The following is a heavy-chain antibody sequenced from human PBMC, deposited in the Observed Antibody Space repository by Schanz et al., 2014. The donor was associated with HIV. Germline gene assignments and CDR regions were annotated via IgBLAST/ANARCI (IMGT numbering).Heavy chain of an antibody. D-gene: IGHD3-10*01. J-gene: IGHJ4*02. CDR1: GGRGRRNA. CDR2: IIPNFDTP. CDR3: ARGVIYYDSGTSSSSLDQ. Sequence: QVQLVQSGAEVKKPGSGVRVEGKASGGRGRRNAVSWVRQAPGQGLEWMGGIIPNFDTPKYAQKFQGRLTITADKSTSTVSLELSSLRFEDTAVYYCARGVIYYDSGTSSSSLDQWGQGTRVTVSS. V-gene: IGHV1-69*06.